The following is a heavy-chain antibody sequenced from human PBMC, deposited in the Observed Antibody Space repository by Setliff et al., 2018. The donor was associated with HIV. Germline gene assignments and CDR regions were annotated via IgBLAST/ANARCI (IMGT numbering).Heavy chain of an antibody. CDR3: ARGSKTYWYSIPRDYYHHMDV. J-gene: IGHJ6*03. CDR2: IYYSGST. V-gene: IGHV4-61*01. D-gene: IGHD2-8*02. Sequence: SETLSLTCTVSGGSVSSGSYYWSWIRQPPGKGLEWIGYIYYSGSTNYNPSLKSRVTISVDTSKNQFSLKLSSVTAADTAVYYCARGSKTYWYSIPRDYYHHMDVWGKGTTVTVSS. CDR1: GGSVSSGSYY.